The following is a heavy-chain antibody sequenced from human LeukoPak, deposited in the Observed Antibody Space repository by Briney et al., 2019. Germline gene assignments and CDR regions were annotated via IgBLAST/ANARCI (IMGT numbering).Heavy chain of an antibody. D-gene: IGHD3-10*01. J-gene: IGHJ4*02. Sequence: QPGRSLRLSCAASGFSFSRYGMHWVRQAPGKGLVWVAVISYDGSNKYYVDSVKGRFTISKDNSKNTLYLQMNSLRAEDTAVYYCAKDALRGVIITAWDYFDYWGQGTLVTVSS. CDR1: GFSFSRYG. CDR2: ISYDGSNK. CDR3: AKDALRGVIITAWDYFDY. V-gene: IGHV3-30*18.